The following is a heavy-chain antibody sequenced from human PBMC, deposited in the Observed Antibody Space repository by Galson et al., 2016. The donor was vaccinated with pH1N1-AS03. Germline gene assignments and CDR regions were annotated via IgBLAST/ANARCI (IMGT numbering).Heavy chain of an antibody. Sequence: SVKVSCKASGGSFSTYAITWVRQAPGQGLEWMGGIIPVFGTTSFAQKFQDRVSITADESTSTALMELSSLRSEDTAVYYCAKGNYQLLNYYYYMDVWGKGTTVTVSS. D-gene: IGHD2-2*01. V-gene: IGHV1-69*13. J-gene: IGHJ6*03. CDR2: IIPVFGTT. CDR1: GGSFSTYA. CDR3: AKGNYQLLNYYYYMDV.